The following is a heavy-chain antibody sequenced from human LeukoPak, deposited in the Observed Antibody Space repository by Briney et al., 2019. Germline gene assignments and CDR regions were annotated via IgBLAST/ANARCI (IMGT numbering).Heavy chain of an antibody. Sequence: SVKVSFKGSVYTFTSYYMDWVRQPPGQGLEWMGGIIPIFGTANYAQKFQGRVTITADKSSSTAYMELSSLRSEDTAVYYCATRAADIPTRPAYYYYYMDVWGKGTTVTVSS. V-gene: IGHV1-69*06. D-gene: IGHD6-6*01. J-gene: IGHJ6*03. CDR2: IIPIFGTA. CDR3: ATRAADIPTRPAYYYYYMDV. CDR1: VYTFTSYY.